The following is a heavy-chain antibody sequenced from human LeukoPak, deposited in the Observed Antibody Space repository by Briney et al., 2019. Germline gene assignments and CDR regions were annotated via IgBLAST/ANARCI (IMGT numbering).Heavy chain of an antibody. V-gene: IGHV3-23*01. CDR1: GFTFSNYA. CDR3: AKGFQTYGELSFDV. D-gene: IGHD4-17*01. Sequence: GGSLRLSCAASGFTFSNYAMNWVRQAPGKGLEWVSTVSGSASNTYYADSVKGRFTISRDNSKTTLYLQMNSLRAGDTAVYYCAKGFQTYGELSFDVWGQGTLVAVSS. CDR2: VSGSASNT. J-gene: IGHJ4*02.